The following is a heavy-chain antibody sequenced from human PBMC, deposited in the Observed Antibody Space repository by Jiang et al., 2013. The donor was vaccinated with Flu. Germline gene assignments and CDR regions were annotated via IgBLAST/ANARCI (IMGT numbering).Heavy chain of an antibody. Sequence: VESGGGVVQPGRSLRLSCAASGFTFSSYAMHWVRQAPGKGLEWVEVISYDGSNKYYADSVKGRFTISRDNSKNTLYLQMNSLRAEDTAVYYCASPEGIQLWRFDYWDQGTLVTVSP. D-gene: IGHD5-18*01. V-gene: IGHV3-30*04. CDR3: ASPEGIQLWRFDY. CDR1: GFTFSSYA. CDR2: ISYDGSNK. J-gene: IGHJ4*02.